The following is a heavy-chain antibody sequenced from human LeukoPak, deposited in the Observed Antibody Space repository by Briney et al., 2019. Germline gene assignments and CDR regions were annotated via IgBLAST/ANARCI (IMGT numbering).Heavy chain of an antibody. CDR3: ANERVYYDILTGYYTGAFDY. Sequence: PGGSLRLSCAASGFNYSSYTMNWVRQAPGKGLEWVSGISWNSGSIGYADSVKGRFTTSRDNAKNSLYLQMNSLRAEDTALYYCANERVYYDILTGYYTGAFDYWGQGTLVTVSS. J-gene: IGHJ4*02. D-gene: IGHD3-9*01. CDR1: GFNYSSYT. V-gene: IGHV3-9*01. CDR2: ISWNSGSI.